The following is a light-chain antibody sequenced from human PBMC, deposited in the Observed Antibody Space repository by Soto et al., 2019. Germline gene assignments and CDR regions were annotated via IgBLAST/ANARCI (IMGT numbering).Light chain of an antibody. V-gene: IGLV2-14*01. CDR2: EVS. CDR1: SSDVGGYNY. Sequence: QSVLPQPASVSGSPGQSITISCTGTSSDVGGYNYVSWYQLHPGKAPKLMVYEVSNRPSGVSSRFSGSKSGNTASLTISGLQAEDEADYYCSSYRGGSTYVFGTGTKVTVL. CDR3: SSYRGGSTYV. J-gene: IGLJ1*01.